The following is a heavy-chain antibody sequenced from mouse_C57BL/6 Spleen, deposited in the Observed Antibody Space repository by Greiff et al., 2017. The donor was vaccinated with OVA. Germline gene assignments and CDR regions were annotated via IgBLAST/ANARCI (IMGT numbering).Heavy chain of an antibody. CDR3: ARRLEDYDVFFAY. Sequence: EVMLVESGGDLVKPGGSLKLSCAASGFTFSSYGMSWVRQTPDKRLEWVATISSGGSYTYYPDSVKGRFTISRDNAKNTLYLQMSSLKSEDTAMYYCARRLEDYDVFFAYWGQGTLVTVSA. V-gene: IGHV5-6*02. CDR1: GFTFSSYG. J-gene: IGHJ3*01. D-gene: IGHD2-4*01. CDR2: ISSGGSYT.